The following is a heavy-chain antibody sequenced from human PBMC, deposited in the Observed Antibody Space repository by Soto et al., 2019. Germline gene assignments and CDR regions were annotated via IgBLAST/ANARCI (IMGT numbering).Heavy chain of an antibody. Sequence: PGGSLRLSCAASGFTFSSYAMHWVRQAPGKGLEWVAVISYDGSNKYYADSVKGRFTISRDNSKNTLYLQMNSLRAEDTAVYYCARDPYVWGSYRLPQSWGQGTLVTVSS. CDR3: ARDPYVWGSYRLPQS. V-gene: IGHV3-30-3*01. D-gene: IGHD3-16*02. J-gene: IGHJ5*02. CDR1: GFTFSSYA. CDR2: ISYDGSNK.